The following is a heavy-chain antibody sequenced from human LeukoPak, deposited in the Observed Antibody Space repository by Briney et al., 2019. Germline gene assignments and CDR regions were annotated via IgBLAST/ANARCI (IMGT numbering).Heavy chain of an antibody. CDR3: ARDLRSSWNGNEGSDY. J-gene: IGHJ4*02. D-gene: IGHD1-20*01. CDR2: ISGSGENT. Sequence: GGSLRLSCAASGFTFINYGMSWVRQAPGKGLEWVSVISGSGENTYYADSVKGRFTISRDNAKNSLYLQMNSLRAEDAAVYYCARDLRSSWNGNEGSDYWGQGTLVTVSP. CDR1: GFTFINYG. V-gene: IGHV3-23*01.